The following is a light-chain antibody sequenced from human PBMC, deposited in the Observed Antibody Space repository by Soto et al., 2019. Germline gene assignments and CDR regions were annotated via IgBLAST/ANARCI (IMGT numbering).Light chain of an antibody. CDR1: QAIRGA. CDR2: DVS. CDR3: QQFNSYPIT. Sequence: AIRVTQSPSSLSASVGDRVTMTCRASQAIRGALAWYQQKSGKPPNLLIYDVSTLEGGVPSRFSGSGSGTEFTLTISSLQPEDFGTYYCQQFNSYPITFGHGTRLEIK. J-gene: IGKJ5*01. V-gene: IGKV1-13*02.